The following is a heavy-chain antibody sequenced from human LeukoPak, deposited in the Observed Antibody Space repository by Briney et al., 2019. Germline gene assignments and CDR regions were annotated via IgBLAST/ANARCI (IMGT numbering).Heavy chain of an antibody. CDR1: GFTFSSYA. Sequence: GGSLRLSCAASGFTFSSYAMSWVRQAPGKGLEWVSAISGSGVSTYYADSVKGRFTVSRDNSKNALYLQMSSLRAEDTAVYYCAKDERNWNYNLASQTYDWGQGTLVTVSS. CDR2: ISGSGVST. V-gene: IGHV3-23*01. CDR3: AKDERNWNYNLASQTYD. D-gene: IGHD1-7*01. J-gene: IGHJ4*02.